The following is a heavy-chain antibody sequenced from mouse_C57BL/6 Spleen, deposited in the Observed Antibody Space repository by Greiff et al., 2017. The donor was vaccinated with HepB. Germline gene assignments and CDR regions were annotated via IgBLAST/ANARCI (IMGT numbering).Heavy chain of an antibody. Sequence: QVQLKQSGAELVKPGASVKMSCKASGYTFTTYPIEWMKQNHGKSLEWIGNFHPYNDDTKYNEKFKGKATLTVEKSSSTVYLELSRLTSDDSAVYYCARRTLDYYGSSYGYFDVWGTGTTVTVSS. CDR2: FHPYNDDT. CDR1: GYTFTTYP. CDR3: ARRTLDYYGSSYGYFDV. D-gene: IGHD1-1*01. J-gene: IGHJ1*03. V-gene: IGHV1-47*01.